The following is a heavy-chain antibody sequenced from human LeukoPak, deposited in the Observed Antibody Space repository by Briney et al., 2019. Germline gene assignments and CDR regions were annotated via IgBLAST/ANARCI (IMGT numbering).Heavy chain of an antibody. D-gene: IGHD6-6*01. J-gene: IGHJ6*03. V-gene: IGHV1-8*03. Sequence: ASVKVSCKASGYTFTSYDINWVRQATGQGPEWMGWMNPNSGNTGYAQKFQGRVTITRNTSISTAYMELSSLRSEDTAVYYCASSSSSIAAQGYYYYYMDVWGKGTTVTVSS. CDR2: MNPNSGNT. CDR1: GYTFTSYD. CDR3: ASSSSSIAAQGYYYYYMDV.